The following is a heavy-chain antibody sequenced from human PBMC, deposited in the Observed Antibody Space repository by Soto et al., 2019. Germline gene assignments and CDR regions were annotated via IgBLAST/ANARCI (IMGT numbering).Heavy chain of an antibody. V-gene: IGHV3-30*18. CDR3: AKDTRDIVVVPAAMMYYYGMDV. CDR2: ISYDGSSK. Sequence: QVQLVESGGGVVQPGRSLRLSCAASGFTFSSYGMHWVRQAPGKGLEWVAGISYDGSSKYYADSVKGRVTSSRDKSKNTLSRQMNSLRAEDKAMYYCAKDTRDIVVVPAAMMYYYGMDVWGQGTTVTVSS. J-gene: IGHJ6*02. D-gene: IGHD2-2*01. CDR1: GFTFSSYG.